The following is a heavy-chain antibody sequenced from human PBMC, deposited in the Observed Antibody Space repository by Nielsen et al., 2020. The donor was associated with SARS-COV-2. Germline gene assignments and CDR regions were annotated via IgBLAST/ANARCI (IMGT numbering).Heavy chain of an antibody. CDR3: AKDREVFGLDV. CDR2: ISGSGGST. V-gene: IGHV3-23*01. J-gene: IGHJ6*02. D-gene: IGHD5/OR15-5a*01. Sequence: GGSLRLSCAASGFSFSGYAMTWVRQAPGKGLEWVSSISGSGGSTYYADSVKGRFTISRDNSKNTLYLQMNSLRAEDTAVYYCAKDREVFGLDVWGQGTTVTVSS. CDR1: GFSFSGYA.